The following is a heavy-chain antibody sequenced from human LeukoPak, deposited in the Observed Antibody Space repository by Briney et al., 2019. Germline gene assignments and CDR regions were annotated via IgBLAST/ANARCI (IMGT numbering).Heavy chain of an antibody. CDR3: ATRQDDNDYPYFDF. D-gene: IGHD5-12*01. CDR1: GLTVSRKY. V-gene: IGHV3-66*01. Sequence: GGSLRLSCAASGLTVSRKYMSWVRQAPGKGLEWVSVIYSEGSTYYADSVRGRFTISRDNSRNTLHLQMNSLRVDDTAVYYCATRQDDNDYPYFDFWGQGTLVTVSS. J-gene: IGHJ4*02. CDR2: IYSEGST.